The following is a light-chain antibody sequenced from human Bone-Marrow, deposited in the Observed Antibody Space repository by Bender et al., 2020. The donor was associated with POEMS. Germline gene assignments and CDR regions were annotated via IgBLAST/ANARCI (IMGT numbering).Light chain of an antibody. CDR1: SRDVGGYNY. CDR2: DVS. Sequence: QSALTQPASVSGSPGQSITISCTGTSRDVGGYNYVSWYQHHPGKAPKLLIYDVSNRPSGISNRFSGSKSGNTASLTISGLQAEDEAAYYCSSYTSSGTNVVFGGGTKLTVL. J-gene: IGLJ3*02. CDR3: SSYTSSGTNVV. V-gene: IGLV2-14*03.